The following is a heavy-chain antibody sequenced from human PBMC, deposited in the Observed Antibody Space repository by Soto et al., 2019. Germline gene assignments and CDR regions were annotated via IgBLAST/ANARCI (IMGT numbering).Heavy chain of an antibody. Sequence: SETLSLTCTFSCGSIISYYWSWIRQPPGKGLEWIGYIYYSGGTNYNPSLKSRVTISVDTSKNQFSLKLSSVTAADTAVYYCARNYYGDYPLYYYYGMDVWGQGTTVTVSS. J-gene: IGHJ6*02. D-gene: IGHD4-17*01. CDR1: CGSIISYY. V-gene: IGHV4-59*01. CDR2: IYYSGGT. CDR3: ARNYYGDYPLYYYYGMDV.